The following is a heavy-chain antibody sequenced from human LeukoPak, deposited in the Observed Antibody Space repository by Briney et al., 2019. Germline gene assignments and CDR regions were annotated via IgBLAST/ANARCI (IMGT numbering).Heavy chain of an antibody. CDR1: GFTFSSYS. CDR3: ARDFPGAYSSGWYGDAFDI. J-gene: IGHJ3*02. D-gene: IGHD6-19*01. CDR2: VSSCSSYI. V-gene: IGHV3-21*01. Sequence: PGGSLRLSCAASGFTFSSYSMNWVRPPPGKRLEWVSYVSSCSSYIYYVDSVKSRFTISRDNAKNSLYLQMNSLRAEDTAVYYCARDFPGAYSSGWYGDAFDIWGQGTMVTVSS.